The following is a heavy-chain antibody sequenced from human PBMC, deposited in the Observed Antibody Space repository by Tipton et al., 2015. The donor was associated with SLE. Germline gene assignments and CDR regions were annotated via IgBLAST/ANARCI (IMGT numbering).Heavy chain of an antibody. CDR1: GGSISSGSYY. J-gene: IGHJ4*02. CDR3: ARLVGGYAR. V-gene: IGHV4-61*09. D-gene: IGHD5-12*01. Sequence: TLSLTCTVSGGSISSGSYYWSWIRQPAGKGLEWIGHTHASGITNYNPSLKSRVIVSVDTSKNQFSLKLISVTAADTAVYFCARLVGGYARWGQGTLVTVSS. CDR2: THASGIT.